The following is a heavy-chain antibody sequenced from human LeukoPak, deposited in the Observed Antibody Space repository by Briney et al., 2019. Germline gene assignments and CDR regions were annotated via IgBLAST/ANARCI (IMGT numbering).Heavy chain of an antibody. V-gene: IGHV3-66*04. CDR3: AKQDSSVYSAFDF. CDR1: GFTVSTKY. Sequence: PGGSLRLSCAASGFTVSTKYMSWVRQAPGKGLDWVSVIYSGGSTYYADSVKGRFTISRDNSKNTLYLQMKSLRAEDTAVYYCAKQDSSVYSAFDFWGQGTKVTISS. CDR2: IYSGGST. J-gene: IGHJ3*01. D-gene: IGHD3-22*01.